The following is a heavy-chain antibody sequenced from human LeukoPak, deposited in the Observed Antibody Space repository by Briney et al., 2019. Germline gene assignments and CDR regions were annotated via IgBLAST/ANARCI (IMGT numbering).Heavy chain of an antibody. D-gene: IGHD3-10*01. V-gene: IGHV1-69*05. Sequence: SVKVSCKASGGTFSSYAISWVRQAPGQGLEWMGRIIPIFGTANYAQKFQGRVTITTDESTSTAYMELSSLRSEDTAVYYCARGSSAALALAGENDAFDIWGQGTMVTLSS. J-gene: IGHJ3*02. CDR3: ARGSSAALALAGENDAFDI. CDR2: IIPIFGTA. CDR1: GGTFSSYA.